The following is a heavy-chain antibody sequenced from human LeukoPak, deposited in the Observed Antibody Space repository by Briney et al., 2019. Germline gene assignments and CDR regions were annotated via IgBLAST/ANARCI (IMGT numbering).Heavy chain of an antibody. D-gene: IGHD3-22*01. CDR2: IFYDGSIQ. CDR1: GFTFSSYA. Sequence: GGSLRLSCAVSGFTFSSYAMHWVRQAPGKGLEWVAVIFYDGSIQYYADSVKGRFTISRDNSKNTLYLLMNSLRTEDTAVYYCARDPRGPTGYDSSGRDTFDYWGQGTLVTVSS. J-gene: IGHJ4*02. CDR3: ARDPRGPTGYDSSGRDTFDY. V-gene: IGHV3-30*04.